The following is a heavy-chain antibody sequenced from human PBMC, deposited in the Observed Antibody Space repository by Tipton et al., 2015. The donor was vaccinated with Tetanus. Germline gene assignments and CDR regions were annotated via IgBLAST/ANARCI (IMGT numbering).Heavy chain of an antibody. D-gene: IGHD3-10*01. CDR1: GGSITSGGYF. J-gene: IGHJ6*02. CDR3: ARDRGVRGGYYYYHGMDV. Sequence: TLSLTCTVSGGSITSGGYFWNWIRQHPGKGLEWIGYIYYSGSTYYNPSLKSRITISVDTSKNQFSLNLSSVTAADTAVYYCARDRGVRGGYYYYHGMDVWGQGTTVTVSS. V-gene: IGHV4-31*03. CDR2: IYYSGST.